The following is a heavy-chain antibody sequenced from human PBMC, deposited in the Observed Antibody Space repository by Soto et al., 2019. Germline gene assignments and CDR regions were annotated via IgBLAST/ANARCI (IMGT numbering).Heavy chain of an antibody. J-gene: IGHJ5*01. CDR1: GFSVSGSA. D-gene: IGHD6-19*01. Sequence: PXGCLRLSCASCGFSVSGSAMTGVRQAPGKWLEYVSSITSSVSEVFHAASVKGRFTMSRDNSKNMLYLQMNSLSAEDTAVYYCPKEGYDSGRYWDSWAQRALVTVSS. CDR2: ITSSVSEV. V-gene: IGHV3-23*01. CDR3: PKEGYDSGRYWDS.